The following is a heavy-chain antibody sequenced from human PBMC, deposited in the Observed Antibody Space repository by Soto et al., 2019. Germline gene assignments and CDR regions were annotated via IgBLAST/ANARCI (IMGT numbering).Heavy chain of an antibody. CDR1: GFTFSAYD. CDR3: TRELGLACTSGSCAYNRFDV. J-gene: IGHJ5*02. CDR2: IGSSGGVI. V-gene: IGHV3-48*03. Sequence: EDRLEESGGALVQPGGTLRLSCAASGFTFSAYDMNWVRQAPGKGLEWIAYIGSSGGVIHYADSVKGRFTIARDNAKNSLLLQLSGLRVDDTAVYFCTRELGLACTSGSCAYNRFDVWCQGTLVTVSS. D-gene: IGHD1-26*01.